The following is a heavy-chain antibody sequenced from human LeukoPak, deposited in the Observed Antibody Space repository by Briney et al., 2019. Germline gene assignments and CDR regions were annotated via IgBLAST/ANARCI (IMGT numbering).Heavy chain of an antibody. CDR1: GFTFSTYG. J-gene: IGHJ4*02. V-gene: IGHV3-30*02. D-gene: IGHD4-17*01. Sequence: GGSLRLSCAASGFTFSTYGIHWVRQAPGKGPEWVAFIRYDGSNKYYADSVKGRFTISRDNSKNTLYLQMNSLRAEDTAVYYCAKDNYDYGDYDGGDYWGQGTLVTVSS. CDR3: AKDNYDYGDYDGGDY. CDR2: IRYDGSNK.